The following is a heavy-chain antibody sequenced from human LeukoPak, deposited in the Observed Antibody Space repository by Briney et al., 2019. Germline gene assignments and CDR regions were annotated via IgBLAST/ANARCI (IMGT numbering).Heavy chain of an antibody. Sequence: GGSLRLSCEGSGFTFTTYSLTWVRQVPGKGLEWISYITPTGNTFYYADSVKGRFTISRDNSKNTLYLQMNSLRAEDTAVYYCAKKTTGLLDYYYYYMDVWGKGTTVTVSS. V-gene: IGHV3-23*01. J-gene: IGHJ6*03. CDR3: AKKTTGLLDYYYYYMDV. CDR2: ITPTGNTF. D-gene: IGHD4-17*01. CDR1: GFTFTTYS.